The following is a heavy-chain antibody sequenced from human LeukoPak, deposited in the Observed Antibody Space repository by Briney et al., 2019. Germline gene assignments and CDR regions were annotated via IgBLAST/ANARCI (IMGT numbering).Heavy chain of an antibody. CDR1: GFTFSSYG. V-gene: IGHV3-33*01. CDR3: ARDSSGYYPLEYFQH. J-gene: IGHJ1*01. Sequence: HSGRSLRLSCAASGFTFSSYGMHWVRQAPGKGLEWVAVIWYDGSNKYYADSVKGRFTISRDNSKNTLYLQMNSLRAEDTAVYYCARDSSGYYPLEYFQHWGQGTLVTVSS. CDR2: IWYDGSNK. D-gene: IGHD3-22*01.